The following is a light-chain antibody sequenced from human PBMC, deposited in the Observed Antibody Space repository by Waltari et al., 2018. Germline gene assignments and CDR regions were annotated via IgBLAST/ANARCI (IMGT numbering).Light chain of an antibody. CDR3: SSYTSSTTGI. J-gene: IGLJ2*01. Sequence: QSALTQPDAVSGSPGQSLTISCTGTSRDVGGYKFVAWYQHHPGEAPKLIIFDVTNRPSGVSYRFSGSKSGNSASLTISGLQAEDEAYYYCSSYTSSTTGIFGGGTKLTVL. V-gene: IGLV2-14*03. CDR2: DVT. CDR1: SRDVGGYKF.